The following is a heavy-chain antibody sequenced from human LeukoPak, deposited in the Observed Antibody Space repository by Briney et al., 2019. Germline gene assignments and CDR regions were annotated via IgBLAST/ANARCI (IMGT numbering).Heavy chain of an antibody. Sequence: SETLSLTCTVSGGSISSYYWSWIRQPPGKGLEWIGYIYYSGSTNYNPSLKSRVTISVDTSKNQFSLKLSSVTAADTAVYYCARGPGGVVVAAPKALSYWGQGTLVTVSS. CDR2: IYYSGST. CDR3: ARGPGGVVVAAPKALSY. J-gene: IGHJ4*02. V-gene: IGHV4-59*01. CDR1: GGSISSYY. D-gene: IGHD2-15*01.